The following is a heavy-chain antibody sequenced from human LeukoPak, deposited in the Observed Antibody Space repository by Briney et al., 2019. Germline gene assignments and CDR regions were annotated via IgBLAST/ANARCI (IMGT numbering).Heavy chain of an antibody. Sequence: ASVKVSCKASGGTFSSYGISWVRQAPGEGLEWMGIINPSGGSTSYAQKFQGRVTMTRDTSTSTVYMELSSLRSEDTAVYYCARVKGRYYYDSSGYYDYWGQGTLVTVSS. CDR2: INPSGGST. CDR1: GGTFSSYG. CDR3: ARVKGRYYYDSSGYYDY. J-gene: IGHJ4*02. V-gene: IGHV1-46*01. D-gene: IGHD3-22*01.